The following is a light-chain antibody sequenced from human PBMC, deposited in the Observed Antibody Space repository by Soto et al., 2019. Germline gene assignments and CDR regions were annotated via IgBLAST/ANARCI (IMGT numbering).Light chain of an antibody. CDR1: QDISNY. CDR2: DAS. J-gene: IGKJ3*01. Sequence: DIQMTQSPSSLSASVGDRVTITCQASQDISNYLNWYQQKPGKAPKLLIYDASNLETGVPSRFSGSGSGTDFTFTISSLQPEDIATYYCQQYDNLLLLTFGPG. V-gene: IGKV1-33*01. CDR3: QQYDNLLLLT.